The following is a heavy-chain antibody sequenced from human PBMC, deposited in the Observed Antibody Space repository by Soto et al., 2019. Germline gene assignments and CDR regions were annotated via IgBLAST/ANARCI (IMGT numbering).Heavy chain of an antibody. Sequence: QVQLQESGPGLVKPSQTLSLTCTVSGGSISSGGYYWSWIRQHPEKGLEWIGYIYYSGSTYYNPSLKSRVTISVDTSKNQFSLKLSSVTAADTAVYYCAREGLGGNSYFDYWGQGTLVTVSS. V-gene: IGHV4-31*03. CDR2: IYYSGST. D-gene: IGHD2-21*02. CDR3: AREGLGGNSYFDY. J-gene: IGHJ4*02. CDR1: GGSISSGGYY.